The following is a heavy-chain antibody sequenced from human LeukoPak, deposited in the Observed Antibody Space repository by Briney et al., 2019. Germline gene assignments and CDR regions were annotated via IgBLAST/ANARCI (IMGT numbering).Heavy chain of an antibody. CDR2: IQRDGTNT. V-gene: IGHV3-30*02. CDR1: RFTFISYA. Sequence: GGSLRLSCAASRFTFISYAMHWVRQAPGKGLQWVALIQRDGTNTYYADSVKGRFTISIDNSKNTLYLQMNSLRADDTAVYYCANVCLVGGLQHYDYWEQGTLVTVSS. CDR3: ANVCLVGGLQHYDY. J-gene: IGHJ4*02. D-gene: IGHD2-2*01.